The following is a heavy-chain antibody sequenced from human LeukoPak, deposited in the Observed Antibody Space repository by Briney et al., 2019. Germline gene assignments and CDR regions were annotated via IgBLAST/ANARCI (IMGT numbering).Heavy chain of an antibody. CDR3: ARGATVLTGDGRRFDY. D-gene: IGHD4-23*01. J-gene: IGHJ4*02. CDR1: GYTFTGHY. Sequence: ASVKVSCKASGYTFTGHYMHWVRQAPGQGLEWMGWINLNSGGTYYAQKFQGRVTMTRDTSISTAYMDLSSLISDDTAVYYCARGATVLTGDGRRFDYWGQGTLVIVSS. V-gene: IGHV1-2*02. CDR2: INLNSGGT.